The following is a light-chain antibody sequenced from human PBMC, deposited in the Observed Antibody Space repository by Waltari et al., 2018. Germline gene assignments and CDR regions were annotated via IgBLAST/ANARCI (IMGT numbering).Light chain of an antibody. CDR1: SSDVGGYNY. V-gene: IGLV2-8*01. Sequence: QSALPQPPSASGSPGQSVTIPCTGTSSDVGGYNYVSWYQQHPGKAPKVMIYEVSKRPSGVPDRFSGSKSGNTASLTVSGLQTEDEADYYCSSYAGSNIVFGTGTKVTVL. J-gene: IGLJ1*01. CDR2: EVS. CDR3: SSYAGSNIV.